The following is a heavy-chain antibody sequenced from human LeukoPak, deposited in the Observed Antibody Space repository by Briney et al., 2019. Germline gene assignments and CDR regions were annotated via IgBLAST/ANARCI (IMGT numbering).Heavy chain of an antibody. V-gene: IGHV3-74*03. CDR1: VFTANNYW. Sequence: GSLRLSCVPPVFTANNYWAYWGCQPPRKGLVWISLIKHDGKRKTYADSGRGRYTISRNKGENMLYLQMNGLRAEDTALYYCARANVGADSWGQGTLFTV. D-gene: IGHD3-16*01. CDR3: ARANVGADS. CDR2: IKHDGKRK. J-gene: IGHJ4*02.